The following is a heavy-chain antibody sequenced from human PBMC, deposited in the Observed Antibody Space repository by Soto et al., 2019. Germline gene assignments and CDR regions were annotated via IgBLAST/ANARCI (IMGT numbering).Heavy chain of an antibody. Sequence: PSETLSLTCAVSGGSISSGGYSWSWIRQPPGKGLEWIGYIYHSGSTYYNPSLKSRVTISVDRSKNQFSLKLSSVTAADTAVYYCARERGVIHNWFDPWGQGTLVTAPQ. V-gene: IGHV4-30-2*01. J-gene: IGHJ5*02. CDR3: ARERGVIHNWFDP. CDR1: GGSISSGGYS. CDR2: IYHSGST. D-gene: IGHD3-10*01.